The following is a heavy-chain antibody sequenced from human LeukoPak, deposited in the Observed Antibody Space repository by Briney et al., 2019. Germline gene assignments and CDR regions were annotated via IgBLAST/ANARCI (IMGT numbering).Heavy chain of an antibody. CDR2: IYYSGTT. CDR3: ARNHGYYYGSGSYYWGSQNLNWFDP. V-gene: IGHV4-39*07. D-gene: IGHD3-10*01. J-gene: IGHJ5*02. CDR1: GGSISSSSDY. Sequence: SETLSLTCTVSGGSISSSSDYWGWIRQPPGKGLEWIGSIYYSGTTYYHPSLKSRLTVSVDTSKNQFSLKLSSVTAADTAVYYCARNHGYYYGSGSYYWGSQNLNWFDPWGQGTLVTVSS.